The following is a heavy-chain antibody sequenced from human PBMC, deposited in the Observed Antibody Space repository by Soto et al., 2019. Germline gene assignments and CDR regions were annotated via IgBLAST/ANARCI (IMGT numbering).Heavy chain of an antibody. CDR2: IRGSGGNT. V-gene: IGHV3-23*01. Sequence: EVQLLESGGGLVQPGGSLRLSCAASGFTFSSFVVGWVRQAPGKGLEWVSAIRGSGGNTYYADSVKGRFAISRDNSKNTLYLQMTSLRAEDTVVYYCAKGSNWGTGYYFDYWGQGTLVTVSS. D-gene: IGHD7-27*01. CDR1: GFTFSSFV. CDR3: AKGSNWGTGYYFDY. J-gene: IGHJ4*02.